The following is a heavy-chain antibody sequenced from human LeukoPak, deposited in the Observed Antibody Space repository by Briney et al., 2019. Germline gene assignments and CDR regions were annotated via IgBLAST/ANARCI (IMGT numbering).Heavy chain of an antibody. CDR3: ARNPCGGGTCYNDY. J-gene: IGHJ4*02. CDR2: INPNSGGT. D-gene: IGHD2-15*01. Sequence: ASVKVSCKASGYTFTGYYIHWVREAPGQGLEWMGRINPNSGGTNYAQKFQGRVTMTRDTSISTAYMELSRLKSDDTAVYYCARNPCGGGTCYNDYWGQGTLVTVCS. V-gene: IGHV1-2*06. CDR1: GYTFTGYY.